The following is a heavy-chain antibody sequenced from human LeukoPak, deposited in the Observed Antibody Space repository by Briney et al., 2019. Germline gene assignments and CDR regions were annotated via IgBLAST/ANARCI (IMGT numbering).Heavy chain of an antibody. V-gene: IGHV4-61*02. Sequence: PSETLSLTCTVSGGSISSGNYYWSWIRQPAGKGLEWIGRIYTRGSTKYTPSLKSRVTMSVDTSKNQFSLKLSSVTAADTAVYYCARERGYSYPFDYWGQGTLVTVSS. J-gene: IGHJ4*02. CDR3: ARERGYSYPFDY. CDR2: IYTRGST. D-gene: IGHD5-18*01. CDR1: GGSISSGNYY.